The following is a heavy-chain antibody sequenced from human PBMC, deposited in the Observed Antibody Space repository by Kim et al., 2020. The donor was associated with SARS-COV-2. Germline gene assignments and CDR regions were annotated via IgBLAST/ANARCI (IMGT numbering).Heavy chain of an antibody. CDR3: AKDSYGDYENEYYYGMDV. Sequence: GGSLRLSCAASGFTFSSHGMHWVRQAPGKGLEWVAVISYDGSKKYYVDSVKGRFTISRDNYKNTLYLQMNSLRAEDTAVYYCAKDSYGDYENEYYYGMDVWGEGPTVTLPA. D-gene: IGHD4-17*01. CDR1: GFTFSSHG. CDR2: ISYDGSKK. J-gene: IGHJ6*04. V-gene: IGHV3-30*18.